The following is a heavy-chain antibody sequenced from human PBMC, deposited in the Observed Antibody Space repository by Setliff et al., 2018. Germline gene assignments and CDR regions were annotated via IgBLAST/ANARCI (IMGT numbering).Heavy chain of an antibody. Sequence: ASVKVSCKTSGYNFITFGISWVRQAPGQGFEWMGWISPYNGNTNYAQKFQGRVTMTTDSSTTTVYMEVTSLRSDDTAVYYCVRGPGPSVVVAMPFDRLGQGTQVTVSS. CDR3: VRGPGPSVVVAMPFDR. V-gene: IGHV1-18*01. D-gene: IGHD5-12*01. CDR1: GYNFITFG. J-gene: IGHJ4*02. CDR2: ISPYNGNT.